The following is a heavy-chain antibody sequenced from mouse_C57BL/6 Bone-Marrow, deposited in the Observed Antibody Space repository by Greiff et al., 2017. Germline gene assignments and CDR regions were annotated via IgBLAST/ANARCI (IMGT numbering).Heavy chain of an antibody. CDR2: IYPRSGNT. J-gene: IGHJ3*01. CDR1: GYTFTSYG. CDR3: ARNFRFAY. V-gene: IGHV1-81*01. Sequence: VMLVESGAELARPGASVKLSCKASGYTFTSYGISWVKQRTGQGLEWIGEIYPRSGNTYYNEKFKGEATLTADKSSSTAYMELRSLTSEDSAVYFCARNFRFAYWGQGTLVTVSA.